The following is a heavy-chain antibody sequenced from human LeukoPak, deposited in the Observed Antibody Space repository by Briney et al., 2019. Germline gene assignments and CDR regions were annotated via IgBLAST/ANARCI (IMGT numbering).Heavy chain of an antibody. J-gene: IGHJ4*02. CDR2: INSDGSST. CDR1: GFTFSSYW. D-gene: IGHD3-22*01. CDR3: ARDPADDSSGYYYDY. Sequence: GGSLRLSCAASGFTFSSYWMHWVRQAPGKGLVLVSRINSDGSSTSYADSVKGRFTISRDNAKNTLYQQMNSLRAEDTAVYYCARDPADDSSGYYYDYWGQGTLVTVSS. V-gene: IGHV3-74*01.